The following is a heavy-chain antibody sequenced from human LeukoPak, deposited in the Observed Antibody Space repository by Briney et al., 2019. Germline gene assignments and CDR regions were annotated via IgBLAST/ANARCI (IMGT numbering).Heavy chain of an antibody. V-gene: IGHV1-8*01. CDR2: MNPDSGDT. J-gene: IGHJ4*02. CDR1: GYTFTTYD. Sequence: ASVKVSCKASGYTFTTYDMSWVRQATGQGLEWMGWMNPDSGDTAYAQKFQGRVTMTRNTSISTAYLELSSLTSEDTAIYYCARGLGDYNTIWFPVSGYWGQGTLVTVSS. CDR3: ARGLGDYNTIWFPVSGY. D-gene: IGHD3-16*01.